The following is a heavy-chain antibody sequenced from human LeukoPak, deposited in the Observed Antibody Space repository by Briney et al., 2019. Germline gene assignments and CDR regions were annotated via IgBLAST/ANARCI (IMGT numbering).Heavy chain of an antibody. D-gene: IGHD2-15*01. CDR2: IYTSGST. J-gene: IGHJ6*03. Sequence: SETLSLTCTVSGYSISSGSYYWSWIRQPAGKGLEWIERIYTSGSTNYNPSLKSRVTISVDTSKNQFSLKLSSVTAADTAVYYCARARRSRSYYYYYMDVWGKGTTVTISS. CDR1: GYSISSGSYY. CDR3: ARARRSRSYYYYYMDV. V-gene: IGHV4-61*02.